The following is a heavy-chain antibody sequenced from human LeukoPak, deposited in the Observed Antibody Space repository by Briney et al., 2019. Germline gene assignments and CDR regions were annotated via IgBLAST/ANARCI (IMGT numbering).Heavy chain of an antibody. D-gene: IGHD6-19*01. V-gene: IGHV4-4*07. CDR2: IYTSGST. J-gene: IGHJ4*02. Sequence: SQTLSLTCTVSGGSISSYYWNWIRQPAGQGLGWIGRIYTSGSTDYNPSLKTRVTISVDTSKIQFSLKLSSVTAANTAAYYCARGPVIPMAGWGPWELPPAGHDYWGQGTLVTVSS. CDR3: ARGPVIPMAGWGPWELPPAGHDY. CDR1: GGSISSYY.